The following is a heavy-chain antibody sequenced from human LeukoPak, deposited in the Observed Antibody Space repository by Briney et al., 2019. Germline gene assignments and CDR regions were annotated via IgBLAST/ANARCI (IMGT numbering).Heavy chain of an antibody. J-gene: IGHJ4*02. Sequence: GGSLRLSCAASGFAFSSYAMSWVRQAPGKGLEWVAAISSSGGSTDYADSVKGRFTISRDNSKNTVYLQMNSLRAEDTAVYFCAKDKEWLPSYFDYWGQGTLVTVSS. CDR3: AKDKEWLPSYFDY. CDR1: GFAFSSYA. V-gene: IGHV3-23*01. D-gene: IGHD3-3*01. CDR2: ISSSGGST.